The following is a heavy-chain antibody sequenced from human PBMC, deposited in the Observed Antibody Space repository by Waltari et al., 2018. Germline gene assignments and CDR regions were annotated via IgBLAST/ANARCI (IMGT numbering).Heavy chain of an antibody. V-gene: IGHV1-8*01. CDR1: GYTFTSYD. CDR2: MNPNSGNT. D-gene: IGHD3-9*01. CDR3: ARVIHYDILTGYYIGSY. Sequence: QVQLVQSGAEVKKPGASVKVSCKASGYTFTSYDINWVRQATGQGLEWMGWMNPNSGNTGYAQKFQGRVTMTRNTSISTAYMELSSRRSEDTAVYYCARVIHYDILTGYYIGSYWGQGTLVTVSS. J-gene: IGHJ4*02.